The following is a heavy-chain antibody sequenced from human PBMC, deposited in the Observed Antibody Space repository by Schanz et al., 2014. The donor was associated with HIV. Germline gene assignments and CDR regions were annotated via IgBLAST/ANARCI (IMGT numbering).Heavy chain of an antibody. CDR3: AKAKGSYSATTFYFDF. V-gene: IGHV3-7*03. J-gene: IGHJ4*02. Sequence: EVQLVESGGGLVQPGGSLRLSCAASGFTFSIYYMSWVRQAPGKGLEWVANINQDGSEKYYVDSVKGRFTISRDNSKNTLSLHMNSLRVEDTAVYYCAKAKGSYSATTFYFDFWGQGTLVTVSS. D-gene: IGHD1-26*01. CDR2: INQDGSEK. CDR1: GFTFSIYY.